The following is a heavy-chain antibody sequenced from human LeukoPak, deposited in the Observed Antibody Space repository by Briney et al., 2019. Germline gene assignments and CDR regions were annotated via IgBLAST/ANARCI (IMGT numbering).Heavy chain of an antibody. J-gene: IGHJ6*03. D-gene: IGHD3-3*01. Sequence: ASVKVSCKASGYTFTSYAMNWVRQAPGQGPEWMGWISAYNGNTNYAQKLQGRVTMTTDTSTSTAYMELRSLRSDDTAVYYCARERGLRWGMDVWGKGTTVTVSS. CDR2: ISAYNGNT. CDR3: ARERGLRWGMDV. CDR1: GYTFTSYA. V-gene: IGHV1-18*01.